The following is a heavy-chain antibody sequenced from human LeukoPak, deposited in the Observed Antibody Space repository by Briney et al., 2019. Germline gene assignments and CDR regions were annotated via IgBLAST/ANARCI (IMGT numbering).Heavy chain of an antibody. D-gene: IGHD2-2*02. CDR1: GFTFGDYA. CDR3: TRGGLGYCSSTSCYTLDY. V-gene: IGHV3-49*03. CDR2: IRSKAYGGTT. Sequence: GGSLRLSCTASGFTFGDYAMSWFRQAPGKGLEWVGFIRSKAYGGTTEYAASVKGRFTISRGDSKSIAYLQMNSLKTEDTAVYYCTRGGLGYCSSTSCYTLDYWGQGTLVTVSS. J-gene: IGHJ4*02.